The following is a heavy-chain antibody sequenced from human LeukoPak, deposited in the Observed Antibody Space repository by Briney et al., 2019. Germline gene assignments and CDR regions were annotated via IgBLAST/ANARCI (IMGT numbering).Heavy chain of an antibody. CDR1: GFTVSGIY. CDR3: AKVFGDILTGYSTPFDY. Sequence: GGSLRLSCAVSGFTVSGIYMSWVRQAPGKGLEWVSAISGSGGSTYYADSVKGRFTISRDNSKNTLYLQMNSLRAEDTAVYYCAKVFGDILTGYSTPFDYWGQGTLVTVSS. D-gene: IGHD3-9*01. V-gene: IGHV3-23*01. CDR2: ISGSGGST. J-gene: IGHJ4*02.